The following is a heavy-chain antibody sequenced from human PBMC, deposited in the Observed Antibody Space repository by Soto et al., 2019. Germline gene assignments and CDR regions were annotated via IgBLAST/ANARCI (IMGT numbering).Heavy chain of an antibody. CDR2: IKQDGNEK. CDR3: ARAEPSMVYAPDDAFDI. V-gene: IGHV3-7*05. CDR1: GFTFSSYW. D-gene: IGHD2-8*01. Sequence: GGSLRLSCAASGFTFSSYWMSWVRQAPGKGLEWVANIKQDGNEKYYVDSVKGRFTISRDNAKNSLYLQMNSLRAEDTAVYYCARAEPSMVYAPDDAFDIWGQGTMVTVSS. J-gene: IGHJ3*02.